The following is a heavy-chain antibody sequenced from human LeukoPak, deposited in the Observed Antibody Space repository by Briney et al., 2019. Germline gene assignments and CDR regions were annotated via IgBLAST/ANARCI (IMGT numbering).Heavy chain of an antibody. CDR2: ILPIFGTA. V-gene: IGHV1-69*05. CDR1: GCTFSSYA. D-gene: IGHD4-17*01. CDR3: ARVSDYGDYKFDY. Sequence: AVKVCCRASGCTFSSYAISLVPPAPGQGLEWMGGILPIFGTANYAQKFQGRVTITTDETTSTAYMELSSLRSEDTAVYYCARVSDYGDYKFDYWDQGTLVTVSS. J-gene: IGHJ4*02.